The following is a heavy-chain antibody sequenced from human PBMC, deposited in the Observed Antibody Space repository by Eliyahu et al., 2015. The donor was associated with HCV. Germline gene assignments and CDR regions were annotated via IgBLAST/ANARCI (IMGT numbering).Heavy chain of an antibody. J-gene: IGHJ6*04. CDR3: ARGKNV. CDR1: GFTVSNYH. V-gene: IGHV3-53*02. CDR2: INSAGST. Sequence: EVQLVETGGDLIQPGGSLRLPCAASGFTVSNYHMSWVRQAPGKGLEWVSFINSAGSTYYADSVKGRFTISRDNSKNTLYLQMNSLRAEDTAMYYCARGKNVWGKGTTVTVSS.